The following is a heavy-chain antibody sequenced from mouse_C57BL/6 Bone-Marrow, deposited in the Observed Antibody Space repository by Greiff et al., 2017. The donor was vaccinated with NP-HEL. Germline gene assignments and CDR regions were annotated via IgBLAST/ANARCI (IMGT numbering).Heavy chain of an antibody. CDR1: GYAFSSYW. Sequence: VQLQQSGAELVKPGASVKISCKASGYAFSSYWMNWVKQRPGKGLEWIGQIYPGDGDTNYNGKFKGKATLTADKSSSTAYMQLSSLTSEDSAVYFCARGGDGYSLIFDYWGQGTTLTVSS. CDR3: ARGGDGYSLIFDY. D-gene: IGHD2-3*01. V-gene: IGHV1-80*01. CDR2: IYPGDGDT. J-gene: IGHJ2*01.